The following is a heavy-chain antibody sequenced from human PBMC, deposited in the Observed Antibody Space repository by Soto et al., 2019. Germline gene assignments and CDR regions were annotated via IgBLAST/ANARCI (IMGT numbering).Heavy chain of an antibody. D-gene: IGHD1-26*01. Sequence: EVQLLESGGGXVQPGXSLXLSCAASGFTFSSYAMRWVRQAPVKGLEWVSAISGSGGSTYYADSVKGRFTISRDNSKNTLYLQMNSLRAEDTAVYYCARRGSGSYYDYWGQGTLVTVSS. CDR3: ARRGSGSYYDY. J-gene: IGHJ4*02. V-gene: IGHV3-23*01. CDR1: GFTFSSYA. CDR2: ISGSGGST.